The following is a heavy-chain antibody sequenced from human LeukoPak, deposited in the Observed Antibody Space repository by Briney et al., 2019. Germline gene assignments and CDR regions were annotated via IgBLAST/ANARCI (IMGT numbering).Heavy chain of an antibody. CDR3: ARNSSGNYFDY. CDR1: GNSISNTYF. D-gene: IGHD1-26*01. CDR2: IYNSGST. V-gene: IGHV4-38-2*01. J-gene: IGHJ4*02. Sequence: SETLSLTCAVSGNSISNTYFWGWIRQPPGKELEWIGSIYNSGSTHYNPSLKSRVTISADTSKNQFSLKLSSVTAADTAVYYCARNSSGNYFDYWGQGTLVTVPS.